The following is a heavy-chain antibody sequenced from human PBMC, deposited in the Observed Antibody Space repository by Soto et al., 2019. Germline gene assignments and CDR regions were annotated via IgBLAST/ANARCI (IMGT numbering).Heavy chain of an antibody. V-gene: IGHV4-34*01. Sequence: SETLSLTCAVYGGSFSGYYWSWIRQPPGKGLEWIGEINHSGSTNYNPSLKSRVTISVDTSKNQFSLKLSSVTAADTAVYYCARGDIVVVPAVFDYWGQGTLVTVSS. CDR1: GGSFSGYY. J-gene: IGHJ4*02. CDR2: INHSGST. CDR3: ARGDIVVVPAVFDY. D-gene: IGHD2-2*01.